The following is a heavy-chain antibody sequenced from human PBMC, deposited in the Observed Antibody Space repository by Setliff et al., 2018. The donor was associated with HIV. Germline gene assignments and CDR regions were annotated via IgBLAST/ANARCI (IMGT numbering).Heavy chain of an antibody. CDR2: INHSGST. D-gene: IGHD5-12*01. CDR1: GGSLSGYH. J-gene: IGHJ4*02. Sequence: SETLSLTCAVYGGSLSGYHWSWIRQSPEKGLEWIGEINHSGSTNYNPSLKSRVTMSVDTSKNQFSLTLSSVTAAGTAVYYCAREISRYSGYEGRMDYFDYWGQGTLVTVSS. CDR3: AREISRYSGYEGRMDYFDY. V-gene: IGHV4-34*01.